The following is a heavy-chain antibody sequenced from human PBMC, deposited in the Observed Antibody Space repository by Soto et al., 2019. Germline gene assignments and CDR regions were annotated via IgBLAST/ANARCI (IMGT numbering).Heavy chain of an antibody. CDR3: ARLPNKSPQN. CDR2: ISTDASST. V-gene: IGHV3-74*01. Sequence: EVQLVESGGGLVQPGGSLRLSCAASGFTFSSYWMHWVRQAPGKGLVWVSSISTDASSTSYADPVKGRSTISRDNAKNTLYLQMNSVRAEDTAVYYCARLPNKSPQNWGQGTPVIVSP. CDR1: GFTFSSYW. J-gene: IGHJ1*01.